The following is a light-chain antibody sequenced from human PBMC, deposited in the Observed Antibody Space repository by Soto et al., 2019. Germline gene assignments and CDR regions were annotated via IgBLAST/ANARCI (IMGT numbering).Light chain of an antibody. CDR3: QSYDSSLSAYV. J-gene: IGLJ1*01. CDR1: SSNIGANYD. CDR2: DKG. V-gene: IGLV1-40*01. Sequence: QSVLTQPPSVSGAPGQRVTISCTGSSSNIGANYDVNWYQQLPGTAHKLFIYDKGNRPSGVPDRFSGSKSGTSASLAITGLQAEDEADYYCQSYDSSLSAYVFGTGTKLTVL.